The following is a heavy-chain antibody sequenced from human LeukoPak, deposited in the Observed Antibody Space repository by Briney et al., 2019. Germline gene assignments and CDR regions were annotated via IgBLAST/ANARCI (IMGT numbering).Heavy chain of an antibody. D-gene: IGHD2-15*01. CDR2: ISRSGDTL. CDR1: GFTFRDYY. J-gene: IGHJ4*02. Sequence: GGSLRLSCAASGFTFRDYYMTWIRQAPGKGLEWISYISRSGDTLYYADSVEGRFTISRDNAKNSVYLQMNSLRAEDTAVYYCARDQDRVIDYWGQGTLVTVSS. CDR3: ARDQDRVIDY. V-gene: IGHV3-11*01.